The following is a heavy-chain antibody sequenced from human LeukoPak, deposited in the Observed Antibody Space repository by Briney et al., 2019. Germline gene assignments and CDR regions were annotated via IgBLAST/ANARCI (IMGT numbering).Heavy chain of an antibody. V-gene: IGHV3-74*01. CDR1: GLAFSAYK. CDR3: VVGGSPGY. J-gene: IGHJ4*02. D-gene: IGHD2-15*01. CDR2: ISTDGYTT. Sequence: GGSLRLSCAASGLAFSAYKMHWVRQAPRKGLVWVSRISTDGYTTDYADFVQGRFTASRDNTKNTWSLEMNSLRAEDTAVYYCVVGGSPGYWGQGTLVTVSS.